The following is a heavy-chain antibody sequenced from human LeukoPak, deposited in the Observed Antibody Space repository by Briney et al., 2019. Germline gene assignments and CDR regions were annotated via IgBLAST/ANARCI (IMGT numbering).Heavy chain of an antibody. CDR1: GFTFSSYA. D-gene: IGHD2-15*01. CDR2: IIGSGGST. J-gene: IGHJ6*02. Sequence: GGSLRLSCAASGFTFSSYAMSWVRQAPGKGLEWVSAIIGSGGSTYYADSVKGRFTISRDNSKNTLYLQMNSLRAEDTAVYYCARYCSGGSCYSHYYYYGMDVWGQGTTVTVSS. V-gene: IGHV3-23*01. CDR3: ARYCSGGSCYSHYYYYGMDV.